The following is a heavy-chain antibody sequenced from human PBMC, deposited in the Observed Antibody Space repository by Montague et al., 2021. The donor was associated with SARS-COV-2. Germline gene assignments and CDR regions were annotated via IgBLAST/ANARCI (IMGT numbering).Heavy chain of an antibody. V-gene: IGHV4-59*01. Sequence: SETLSLTCTVSGGSIGTYYWNWIRQSPGKGLEWLGYIYYTGSTKYSPSLKSRVTISMDTSRDQLSLRLKSVTAADTAVYYCARIVGDCSSDSCYAVRWGQGTVVTVSS. D-gene: IGHD2-2*01. J-gene: IGHJ4*02. CDR1: GGSIGTYY. CDR3: ARIVGDCSSDSCYAVR. CDR2: IYYTGST.